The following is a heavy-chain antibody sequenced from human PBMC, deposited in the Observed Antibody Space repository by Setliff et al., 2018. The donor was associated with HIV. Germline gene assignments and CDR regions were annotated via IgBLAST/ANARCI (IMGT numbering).Heavy chain of an antibody. D-gene: IGHD1-26*01. CDR3: ARHVSGSYHSPFQH. CDR2: INHSGST. V-gene: IGHV4-34*01. J-gene: IGHJ1*01. Sequence: PSETLSLTCAVYGGSFSGYYWSWIRQPPGKGLEWIGEINHSGSTNYNPSLKSRVTISVDTSKNQFSLKLSSVTAADTAVYYCARHVSGSYHSPFQHWGQGALVTVSS. CDR1: GGSFSGYY.